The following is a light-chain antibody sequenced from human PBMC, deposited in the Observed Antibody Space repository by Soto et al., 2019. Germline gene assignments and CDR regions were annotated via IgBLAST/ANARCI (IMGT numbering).Light chain of an antibody. CDR2: GAS. CDR3: QQYSSTFWT. Sequence: EIVLKQSPGTLSLSPGERTTLSCRASQSIRSSYLAWYQQKPGQAPRLLVDGASSRATGIPERLSGSGSGTDFTLTISRLEPEDFALYYCQQYSSTFWTLGQGTKVEIK. CDR1: QSIRSSY. V-gene: IGKV3-20*01. J-gene: IGKJ1*01.